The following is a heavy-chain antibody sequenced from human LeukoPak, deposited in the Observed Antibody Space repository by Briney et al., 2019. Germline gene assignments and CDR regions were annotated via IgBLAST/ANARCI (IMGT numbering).Heavy chain of an antibody. CDR1: GYTFTIYY. V-gene: IGHV1-46*01. CDR3: QRPGIFEY. Sequence: AAVKVSCKASGYTFTIYYIHWVGQAPGQGGEWMGIINPRGGGTSYAQKFQGRGTITSDTATSTVHMELRSLRFEDPAVYYCQRPGIFEYWGPGTPVHVSS. J-gene: IGHJ4*02. CDR2: INPRGGGT. D-gene: IGHD3-10*01.